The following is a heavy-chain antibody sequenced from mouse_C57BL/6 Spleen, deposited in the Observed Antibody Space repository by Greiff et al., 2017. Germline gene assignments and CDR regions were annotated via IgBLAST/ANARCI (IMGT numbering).Heavy chain of an antibody. D-gene: IGHD2-2*01. CDR2: INPGSGGT. J-gene: IGHJ3*01. V-gene: IGHV1-54*01. Sequence: VQLQQSGAELVRPGTSVKVSCKASGYAFTNYLIEWVKQRPGQGLEWIGVINPGSGGTNYNEKFKGKATLTADKSSSTAYMQLSSLTSEDSAVYFCAGGGYDWFAYWGQGTLVTVSA. CDR3: AGGGYDWFAY. CDR1: GYAFTNYL.